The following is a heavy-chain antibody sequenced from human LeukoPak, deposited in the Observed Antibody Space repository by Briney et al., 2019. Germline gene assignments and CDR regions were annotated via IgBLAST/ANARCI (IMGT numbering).Heavy chain of an antibody. CDR1: GFTFTNYA. J-gene: IGHJ4*02. CDR3: AKDSAPLGYCSSTSCYAVDY. V-gene: IGHV3-30*09. CDR2: VSYDGTDT. Sequence: GGSLRLSCAASGFTFTNYAMNWVRQAPGKGLEWVATVSYDGTDTSYADSVKGRFAIFRDNSKNTLYLQMNSLRAEDTAVYYCAKDSAPLGYCSSTSCYAVDYWGQGTLVTVSS. D-gene: IGHD2-2*01.